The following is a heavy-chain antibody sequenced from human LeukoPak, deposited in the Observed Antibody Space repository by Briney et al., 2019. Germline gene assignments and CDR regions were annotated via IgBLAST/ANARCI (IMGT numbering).Heavy chain of an antibody. J-gene: IGHJ4*02. CDR3: ARVAYSSSWTGGYYFDY. CDR1: GGTFSSYA. CDR2: IIPIFGTA. Sequence: SVKVSCKASGGTFSSYAISWVRQAPGQGLEWMGRIIPIFGTANYAQKFQGRVTITTDESTSTAYMELSSLRSEDTAVYYCARVAYSSSWTGGYYFDYWGQGTLVTVAS. D-gene: IGHD6-13*01. V-gene: IGHV1-69*05.